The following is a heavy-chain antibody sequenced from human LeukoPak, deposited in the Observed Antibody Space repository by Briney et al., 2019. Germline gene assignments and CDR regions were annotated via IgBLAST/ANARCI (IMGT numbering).Heavy chain of an antibody. CDR3: ARENSGSYREFDY. CDR1: GVSISSYY. CDR2: IYTSGST. V-gene: IGHV4-4*07. J-gene: IGHJ4*02. Sequence: PSETLSLTCTVSGVSISSYYWSWIRQPAGKGLEWIGRIYTSGSTDYNASLKSRVSMSVDTSKNQFSLKLSSVTAADTAVFYCARENSGSYREFDYWGQGTLVTVS. D-gene: IGHD1-26*01.